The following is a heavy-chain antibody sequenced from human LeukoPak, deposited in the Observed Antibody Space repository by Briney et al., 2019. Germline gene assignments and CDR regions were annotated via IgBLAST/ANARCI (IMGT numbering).Heavy chain of an antibody. V-gene: IGHV1-69*04. D-gene: IGHD6-19*01. CDR2: IIPILSIA. CDR1: GGTFSSYA. Sequence: SVKVSCKASGGTFSSYAISWVRQAPGQGLEWMGRIIPILSIANYAQKFQGRVTITADKSTSTAYMELSSLRSEDTAVYYRARDLGRIAVAGRGWFDPWGQGTLVTVSS. CDR3: ARDLGRIAVAGRGWFDP. J-gene: IGHJ5*02.